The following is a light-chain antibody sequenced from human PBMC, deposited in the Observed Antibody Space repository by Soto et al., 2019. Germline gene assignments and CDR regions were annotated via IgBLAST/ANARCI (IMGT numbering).Light chain of an antibody. J-gene: IGLJ2*01. V-gene: IGLV3-21*04. CDR1: NIGSKS. Sequence: SYELTQPPSVSVAPGKTARITCGGNNIGSKSVHWYQQKPGQAPVLTIYYDSDRPSGIPERVSCSNSGNTATPTISRVEAGDEDDDYCQVWDSSSDHGVFGGGTKLTVL. CDR2: YDS. CDR3: QVWDSSSDHGV.